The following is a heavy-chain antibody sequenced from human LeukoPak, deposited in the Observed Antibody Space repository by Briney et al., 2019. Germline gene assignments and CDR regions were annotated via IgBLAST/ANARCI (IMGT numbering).Heavy chain of an antibody. Sequence: SETLSLTCTVSGDPISSDYYWGWIRQPPGQGLEWIGSISHSGRTYYNPSLKSRVTISVDTSKNQFSLKLSSVTAAATAVYYCARRSRSPRFYGSGSYYRGSPHDAFDIWGQGTMVTVSA. J-gene: IGHJ3*02. CDR1: GDPISSDYY. D-gene: IGHD3-10*01. CDR3: ARRSRSPRFYGSGSYYRGSPHDAFDI. CDR2: ISHSGRT. V-gene: IGHV4-38-2*02.